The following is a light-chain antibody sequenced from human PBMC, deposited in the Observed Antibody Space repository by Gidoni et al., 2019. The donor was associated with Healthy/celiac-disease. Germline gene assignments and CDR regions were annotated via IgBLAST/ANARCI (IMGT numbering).Light chain of an antibody. V-gene: IGKV1-5*03. J-gene: IGKJ1*01. CDR1: QSISSW. CDR3: QHTGT. CDR2: KAS. Sequence: DIQMTQSPSTLSASVGDRVTIPCRAGQSISSWLAWYQQKPGKAPKLLIYKASSLESGVPSRFSGSGSGTEFTLTISSLQPDDFATYYCQHTGTFGQGTKVEIK.